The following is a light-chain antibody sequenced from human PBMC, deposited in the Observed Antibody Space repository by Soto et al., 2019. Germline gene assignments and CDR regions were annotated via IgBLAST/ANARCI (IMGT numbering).Light chain of an antibody. Sequence: ESVLTQSPGTLSLSPGESAILSCRASQSVSNNLLAWYQQKPGQAPRRLIYAASARGAGSTERCSGSGCGTEFTLTTIGRQDEDFVVDYCQQFGSTPCTFGQGTKVDIK. V-gene: IGKV3-20*01. J-gene: IGKJ1*01. CDR2: AAS. CDR1: QSVSNNL. CDR3: QQFGSTPCT.